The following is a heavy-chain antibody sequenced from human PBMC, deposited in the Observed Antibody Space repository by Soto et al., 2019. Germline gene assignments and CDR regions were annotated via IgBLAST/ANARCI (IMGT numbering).Heavy chain of an antibody. J-gene: IGHJ4*02. Sequence: GGSLRLSCAASGFTFSSYGMHWVRQAPGKGLEWVAVIWYDGSNKYYADSVKGRFTISRDNSKNTLYLQMNSLRAEDTAVYYCARDLTQYQLPSPFDYWGQGTLVTVSS. V-gene: IGHV3-33*01. CDR1: GFTFSSYG. CDR2: IWYDGSNK. CDR3: ARDLTQYQLPSPFDY. D-gene: IGHD2-2*01.